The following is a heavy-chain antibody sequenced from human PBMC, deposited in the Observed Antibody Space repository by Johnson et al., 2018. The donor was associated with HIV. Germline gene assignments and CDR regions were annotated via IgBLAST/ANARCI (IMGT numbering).Heavy chain of an antibody. CDR2: IYSGGST. D-gene: IGHD1-26*01. CDR3: AKGLSLSGSYSYDAFDI. Sequence: VQLVESGGGLVKPGGSLRLSCAASGFTFSNAWMSWVRQAPGKGLEWVSVIYSGGSTYYADSVKGRFTISRDNSKNTLYLQMNSLRPEDTAVYYCAKGLSLSGSYSYDAFDIWGQGTMVTVSS. CDR1: GFTFSNAW. V-gene: IGHV3-66*02. J-gene: IGHJ3*02.